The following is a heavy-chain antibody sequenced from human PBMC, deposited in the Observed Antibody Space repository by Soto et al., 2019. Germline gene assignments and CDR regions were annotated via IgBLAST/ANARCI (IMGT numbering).Heavy chain of an antibody. D-gene: IGHD1-26*01. CDR1: GYTSTSYG. CDR3: ARGRSGSYYKPLDY. Sequence: ASGRASGRTSGYTSTSYGISCGRQAPGQGLEWMGWISAYNGNTNYAQKLQGSVTMTTDTSTSTAYMELRSLRSDDTVVYYCARGRSGSYYKPLDYWGQGTLVIVSS. V-gene: IGHV1-18*01. J-gene: IGHJ4*02. CDR2: ISAYNGNT.